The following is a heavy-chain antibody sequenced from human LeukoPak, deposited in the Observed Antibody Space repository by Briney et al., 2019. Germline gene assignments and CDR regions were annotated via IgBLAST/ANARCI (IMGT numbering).Heavy chain of an antibody. D-gene: IGHD3-9*01. CDR3: ARALRYFDWSWAS. Sequence: SETLSLTCAVYGGSFSGYYWSWIRQPPGKGLEWIGEINHSGSTNYSPSLKSRVTISVDTSKNQFSLKLSSVTAADTAVYYCARALRYFDWSWASWGQGTLVTVSS. V-gene: IGHV4-34*01. CDR2: INHSGST. CDR1: GGSFSGYY. J-gene: IGHJ4*02.